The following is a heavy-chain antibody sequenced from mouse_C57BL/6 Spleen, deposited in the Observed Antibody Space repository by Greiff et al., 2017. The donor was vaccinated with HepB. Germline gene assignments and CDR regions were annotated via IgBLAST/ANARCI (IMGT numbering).Heavy chain of an antibody. CDR2: ISSGGDYI. Sequence: EVHLVESGEGLVKPGGSLKLSCAASGFTFSSYAMSWVRQTPEKRLEWVAYISSGGDYIYYADTVKGRFTISRDNARNTLYLQMSSLKSEDTAMYYCTRDALLRNYFDYWGQGTTLTVSS. CDR1: GFTFSSYA. D-gene: IGHD1-1*01. V-gene: IGHV5-9-1*02. J-gene: IGHJ2*01. CDR3: TRDALLRNYFDY.